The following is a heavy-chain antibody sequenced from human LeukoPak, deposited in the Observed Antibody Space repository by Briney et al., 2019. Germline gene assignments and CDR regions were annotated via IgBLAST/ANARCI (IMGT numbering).Heavy chain of an antibody. D-gene: IGHD2-15*01. J-gene: IGHJ4*02. Sequence: ASVKVSCKASGYTFTASHIHWVRQAPGQGLEWMGWINPNSGDASYAQKYQGRVTMTRDTSFNTAYMELNWLRSDDTAVYYCARDRGVGVPGRYCSGGSCYLDYWGQGTLVTVSS. CDR2: INPNSGDA. V-gene: IGHV1-2*02. CDR3: ARDRGVGVPGRYCSGGSCYLDY. CDR1: GYTFTASH.